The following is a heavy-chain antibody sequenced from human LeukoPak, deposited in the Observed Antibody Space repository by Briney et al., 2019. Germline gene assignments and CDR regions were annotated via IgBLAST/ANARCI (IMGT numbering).Heavy chain of an antibody. V-gene: IGHV3-30-3*01. CDR3: ARPQSLQLWLRLDY. CDR1: GFTFDDYA. D-gene: IGHD5-18*01. CDR2: ISYDGSNK. Sequence: PGGSLRLSCAAPGFTFDDYAMHWVRQAPGKGLEWVAVISYDGSNKYYADSVKGRFTISRDNSKNTLYLQMNSLRAEDTAVYYCARPQSLQLWLRLDYWGQGTLVTVSS. J-gene: IGHJ4*02.